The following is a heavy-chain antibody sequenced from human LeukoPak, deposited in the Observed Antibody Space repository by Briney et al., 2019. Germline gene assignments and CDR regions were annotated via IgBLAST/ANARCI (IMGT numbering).Heavy chain of an antibody. J-gene: IGHJ3*01. CDR3: ARLSRGWSGIFDV. V-gene: IGHV5-51*01. CDR2: IYARDYDT. Sequence: PGESLKISCKASGYTFTNYWIGWVRQVPGKALEWMGIIYARDYDTRYSPSFQGGQVTISADRSFTSVYLQWSSLKASDTAMYYCARLSRGWSGIFDVWGQGTMVTVS. CDR1: GYTFTNYW. D-gene: IGHD6-19*01.